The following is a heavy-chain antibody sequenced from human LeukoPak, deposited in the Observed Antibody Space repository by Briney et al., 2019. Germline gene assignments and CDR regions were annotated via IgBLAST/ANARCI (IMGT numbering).Heavy chain of an antibody. CDR3: ARGGSRLLTSYIFDY. Sequence: GGSLRLSCAASGSTFSRYWMSWVRQAPGKGLEWVANIKQDGSEKYYADSVKGRFTIFRDNAKNSLYVQVSSLRAEDTAVYYCARGGSRLLTSYIFDYWGQGTLVTVSS. CDR2: IKQDGSEK. D-gene: IGHD3-16*01. J-gene: IGHJ4*02. CDR1: GSTFSRYW. V-gene: IGHV3-7*01.